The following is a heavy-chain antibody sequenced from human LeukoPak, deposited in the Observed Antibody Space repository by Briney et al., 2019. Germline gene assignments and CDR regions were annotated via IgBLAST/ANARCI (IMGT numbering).Heavy chain of an antibody. J-gene: IGHJ6*03. Sequence: ASVKVSCKVSGYTLTELSMHWVRQAPGKGLEWMGGFDPEDGETIYAQKFQGRVTMTRDMSTSTVYMELSSLRSEDTAVYYCARESDFTYYMDVWGKGTTVTVSS. CDR2: FDPEDGET. D-gene: IGHD3-3*01. CDR1: GYTLTELS. CDR3: ARESDFTYYMDV. V-gene: IGHV1-24*01.